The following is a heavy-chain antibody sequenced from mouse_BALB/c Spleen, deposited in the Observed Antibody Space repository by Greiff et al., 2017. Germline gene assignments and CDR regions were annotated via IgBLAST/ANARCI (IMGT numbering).Heavy chain of an antibody. V-gene: IGHV5-6-3*01. CDR3: ARDEAEYGNYYAMDY. Sequence: EVKLVESGGCLVQPGGSLKLSCAASGFTFSSYGMSWVRQTPDKRLELVATINSNGGSTYYPDSVKGRFTISRDNAKNTLYLQMSSLKSEDTAMYYCARDEAEYGNYYAMDYWGQGTSVTVSS. CDR2: INSNGGST. J-gene: IGHJ4*01. CDR1: GFTFSSYG. D-gene: IGHD2-10*02.